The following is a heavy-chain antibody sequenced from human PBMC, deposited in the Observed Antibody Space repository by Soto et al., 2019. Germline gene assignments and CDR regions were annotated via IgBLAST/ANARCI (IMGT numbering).Heavy chain of an antibody. D-gene: IGHD3-10*01. Sequence: SETLSLTCAVSEYSVSGGYYWVWIRQSPGRGLEWIASIHQSGNAYYNPSLKSRVTISVDTSKNDFSLKLTSVTAADTAVYYCAREYGSYLIDWAQGKLVTVSS. CDR2: IHQSGNA. CDR1: EYSVSGGYY. J-gene: IGHJ4*02. V-gene: IGHV4-38-2*02. CDR3: AREYGSYLID.